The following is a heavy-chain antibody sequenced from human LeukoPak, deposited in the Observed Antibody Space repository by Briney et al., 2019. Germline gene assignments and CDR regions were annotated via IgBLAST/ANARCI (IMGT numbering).Heavy chain of an antibody. CDR2: IRQDGSLK. CDR3: ARDQEAVPAGDH. J-gene: IGHJ4*02. Sequence: GGCLRLSCAGSGFTFSNYYISWVRQAPGKGLEWVANIRQDGSLKNHVDSVRGRFTISRDNTKNPVYLQMNSLRVEDTAVYYCARDQEAVPAGDHWGQGTLVIVSS. D-gene: IGHD6-19*01. CDR1: GFTFSNYY. V-gene: IGHV3-7*01.